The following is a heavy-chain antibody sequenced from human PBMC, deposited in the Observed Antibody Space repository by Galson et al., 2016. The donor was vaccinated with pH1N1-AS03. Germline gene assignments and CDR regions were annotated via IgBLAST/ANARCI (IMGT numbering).Heavy chain of an antibody. D-gene: IGHD1-26*01. CDR3: ARDPRGPCSSATCATTYYFGMDV. V-gene: IGHV1-2*04. CDR1: GYIFTDFY. CDR2: INPNNGVT. J-gene: IGHJ6*02. Sequence: SVKVSCKASGYIFTDFYVHWVRQAPGQGLEWMGWINPNNGVTNYAQKFQAWVTMTGDTSISTAYMELYGLKSDDTAVYYCARDPRGPCSSATCATTYYFGMDVWGQWTTVIVSS.